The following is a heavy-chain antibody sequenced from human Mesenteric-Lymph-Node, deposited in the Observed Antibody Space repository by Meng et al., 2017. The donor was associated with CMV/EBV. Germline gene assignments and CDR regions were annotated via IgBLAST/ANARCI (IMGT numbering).Heavy chain of an antibody. Sequence: GGSLRLSCAASGFTFSSYWMHWVRQAPGKGLVWVSRINSDGSSPNYADSVKGRFTISRDNAKNTLYLQMNSLKAEDTAVYYCTRSTHFDFLTGYYNPVGYSDSWGQGTLVTVSS. D-gene: IGHD3/OR15-3a*01. J-gene: IGHJ4*02. CDR1: GFTFSSYW. V-gene: IGHV3-74*01. CDR3: TRSTHFDFLTGYYNPVGYSDS. CDR2: INSDGSSP.